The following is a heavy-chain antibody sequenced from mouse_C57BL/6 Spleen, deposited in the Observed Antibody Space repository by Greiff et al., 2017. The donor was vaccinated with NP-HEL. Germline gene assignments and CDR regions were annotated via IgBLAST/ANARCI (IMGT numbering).Heavy chain of an antibody. D-gene: IGHD2-4*01. V-gene: IGHV1-54*01. CDR1: GYAFTNYL. J-gene: IGHJ4*01. CDR3: ARRGYYDSYYYAMDY. CDR2: INPGSGGT. Sequence: QVQLKQSGAELVRPGTSVKVSCKASGYAFTNYLIEWVKQRPGQGLEWIGVINPGSGGTNYNEKFKGKATLTADKSSSTAYMQLSSLTSEDSAVYFCARRGYYDSYYYAMDYWGQGTSVTVSS.